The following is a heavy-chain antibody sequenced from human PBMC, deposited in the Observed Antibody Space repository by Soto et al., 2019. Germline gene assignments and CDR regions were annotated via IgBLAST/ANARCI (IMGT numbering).Heavy chain of an antibody. CDR3: ACRMYSTSGYCFVS. D-gene: IGHD6-13*01. Sequence: EVQLLESGGGFVQPGGSLRLSCAASGFTFTNYALSWVRQAPGKGLEWVSTIGGGSGSTSYADSVKGRFSISRENSKNTLYLQMSSLRAEDTALYYCACRMYSTSGYCFVSWGQGTLVTVSS. V-gene: IGHV3-23*01. CDR1: GFTFTNYA. CDR2: IGGGSGST. J-gene: IGHJ4*02.